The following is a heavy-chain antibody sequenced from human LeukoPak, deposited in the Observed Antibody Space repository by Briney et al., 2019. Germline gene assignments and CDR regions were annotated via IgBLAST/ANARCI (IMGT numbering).Heavy chain of an antibody. Sequence: PGGSLRLSCVASGLTFRNYGFHWVRQAPGKGLEWVANIKSDGSDKYYVDSVKGRFAISRDAAKNSLYLQMNSLRAEDTALYHCARVRYSIGNYWYLDYWGQGTLVTVSS. D-gene: IGHD6-25*01. V-gene: IGHV3-7*01. J-gene: IGHJ4*02. CDR1: GLTFRNYG. CDR2: IKSDGSDK. CDR3: ARVRYSIGNYWYLDY.